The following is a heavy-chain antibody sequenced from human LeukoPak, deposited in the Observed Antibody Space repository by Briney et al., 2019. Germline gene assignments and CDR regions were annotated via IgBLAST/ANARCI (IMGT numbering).Heavy chain of an antibody. CDR3: AREIVVVPAAASYYYYYGMDI. J-gene: IGHJ6*02. D-gene: IGHD2-2*01. Sequence: SQTLSLTCTVSGGSLSSGGYYWSWIRQPPGTGLEWIGYIYYSGSTYYNPSLKSRVTISVDTSKNQFSLKLSSVTAADTAVYYCAREIVVVPAAASYYYYYGMDIWGQGTTVTVSS. CDR1: GGSLSSGGYY. V-gene: IGHV4-30-4*01. CDR2: IYYSGST.